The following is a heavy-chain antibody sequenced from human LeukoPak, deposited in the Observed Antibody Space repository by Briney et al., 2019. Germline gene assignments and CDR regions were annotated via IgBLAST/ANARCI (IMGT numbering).Heavy chain of an antibody. CDR1: GYSFTSYG. Sequence: ASVKVSCKASGYSFTSYGIGWVRQAPGQGLEWMGWINAGNGNTKYSQKFQGRVTITRDTSASTAYMELSSLRSEDTAVYYCARGVGYYDSSGYSLAYFDYWGQGTLVTVSS. D-gene: IGHD3-22*01. CDR3: ARGVGYYDSSGYSLAYFDY. V-gene: IGHV1-3*01. J-gene: IGHJ4*02. CDR2: INAGNGNT.